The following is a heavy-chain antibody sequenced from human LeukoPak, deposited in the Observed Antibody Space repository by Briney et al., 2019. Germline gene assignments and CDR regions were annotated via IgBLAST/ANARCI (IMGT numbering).Heavy chain of an antibody. V-gene: IGHV4-34*01. Sequence: SETLSLTCAVYGGSFSGYYWSWFRQPPGKGLEWIGEINHSGSTNYNPSLKSRVTISVDTSKNQFSLKLSSVTAADTAVYYCARAGYQLLYHFDYWGQGTLVTVSS. CDR2: INHSGST. J-gene: IGHJ4*02. D-gene: IGHD2-2*02. CDR1: GGSFSGYY. CDR3: ARAGYQLLYHFDY.